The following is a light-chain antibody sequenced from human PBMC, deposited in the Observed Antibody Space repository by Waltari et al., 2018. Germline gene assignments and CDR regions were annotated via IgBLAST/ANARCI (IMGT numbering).Light chain of an antibody. CDR3: QQSYRPPVT. CDR1: QSDGTTY. V-gene: IGKV3-20*01. CDR2: GAS. Sequence: EMVLSLTPGTLSLSPGERPTLSCRPSQSDGTTYLAWYQQKPGQAPRLLIHGASSRATGVPDSFSGSGSGTDFTLNIIRLEAEDVAIYYCQQSYRPPVTFGRGTQVEIK. J-gene: IGKJ5*01.